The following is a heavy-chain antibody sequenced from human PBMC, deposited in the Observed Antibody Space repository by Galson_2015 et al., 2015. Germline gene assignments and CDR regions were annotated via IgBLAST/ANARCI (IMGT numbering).Heavy chain of an antibody. V-gene: IGHV1-18*01. CDR1: GYTFTSYG. CDR3: ARVPHCYDSSGPHYGMDV. Sequence: SVKVSCKASGYTFTSYGISWVRQAPGQGLEWMGWISAYNGNTNYAQKLQGRVTMTTDTSTSTAYMELRSLRSDDTAVYYCARVPHCYDSSGPHYGMDVWGQGTTVTVSS. D-gene: IGHD3-22*01. J-gene: IGHJ6*02. CDR2: ISAYNGNT.